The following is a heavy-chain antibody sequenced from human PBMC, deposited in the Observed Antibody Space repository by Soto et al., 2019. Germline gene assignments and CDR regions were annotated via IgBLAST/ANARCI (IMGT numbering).Heavy chain of an antibody. V-gene: IGHV3-30*18. D-gene: IGHD3-3*01. Sequence: GGSLRLSCAASGFTFSSYGMHWVRQAPGKGLERVAVLSYVGSSKYYADSVKGRFTISRDNSKNTLYLQMNSLRAEDTAVYYCAKDLVRFLEWLLLTSFDYWGQGTLVTVSS. CDR2: LSYVGSSK. CDR1: GFTFSSYG. J-gene: IGHJ4*02. CDR3: AKDLVRFLEWLLLTSFDY.